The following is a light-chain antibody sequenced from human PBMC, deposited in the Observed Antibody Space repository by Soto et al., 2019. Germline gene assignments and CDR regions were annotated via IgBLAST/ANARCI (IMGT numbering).Light chain of an antibody. V-gene: IGKV1-8*01. CDR1: KGISSY. Sequence: AIRMTQSPSSFSASTGDRVTITCRASKGISSYLAWYQQKPGKAPKLLIYAASTLQSGVPSRFSGSGSGTDFTLTISCLQSEDFATYYCQQYYSYPPTFGQGTKVDI. CDR2: AAS. J-gene: IGKJ1*01. CDR3: QQYYSYPPT.